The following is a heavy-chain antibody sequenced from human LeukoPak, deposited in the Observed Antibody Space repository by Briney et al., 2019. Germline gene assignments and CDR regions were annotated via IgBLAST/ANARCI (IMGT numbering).Heavy chain of an antibody. CDR1: GDSVSSNSAA. CDR3: ARVGAAAGKGILGFDY. J-gene: IGHJ4*02. D-gene: IGHD6-13*01. V-gene: IGHV6-1*01. Sequence: SQTLSLTRAISGDSVSSNSAAWNWIRQSPSRGLEWLGRTYYRSKWYNDYAVSVKSRITINPDTSKNQFSLQLNSVTPEDTAVYYCARVGAAAGKGILGFDYWGQGTLVTVSS. CDR2: TYYRSKWYN.